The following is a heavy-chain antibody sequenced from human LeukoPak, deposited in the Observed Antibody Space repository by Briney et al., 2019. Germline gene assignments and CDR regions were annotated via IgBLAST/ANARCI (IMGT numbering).Heavy chain of an antibody. D-gene: IGHD2-21*02. J-gene: IGHJ4*02. Sequence: PSETLSLTCAVYGGSFSGYHWSWIRQPPGKGLEWIGEINHSGSTNYNPSLKSRVTISVDTSKNQFSLKLSSVTAADTAVYYCARGRGVTYCGGDCYSSQGYYFDYWGQGTLVTVSS. V-gene: IGHV4-34*01. CDR2: INHSGST. CDR3: ARGRGVTYCGGDCYSSQGYYFDY. CDR1: GGSFSGYH.